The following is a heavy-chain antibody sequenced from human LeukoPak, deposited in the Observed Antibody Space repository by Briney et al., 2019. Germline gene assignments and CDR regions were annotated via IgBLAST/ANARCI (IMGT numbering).Heavy chain of an antibody. J-gene: IGHJ4*02. V-gene: IGHV3-53*01. Sequence: GGSLRLSCAASGFTVSSNYMSWVRQAPGKRQDRDSVIYSGGSTYYADSVKGRFTISRDNTKNTLYLQMNSLRAEDTAVYYCARDGYGGNSYFDYWGQGTLVTVSS. CDR2: IYSGGST. D-gene: IGHD4-23*01. CDR1: GFTVSSNY. CDR3: ARDGYGGNSYFDY.